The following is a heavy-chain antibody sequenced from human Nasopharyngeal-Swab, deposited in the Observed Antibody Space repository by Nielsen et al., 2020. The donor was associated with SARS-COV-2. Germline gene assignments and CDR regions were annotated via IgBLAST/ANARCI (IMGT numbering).Heavy chain of an antibody. V-gene: IGHV3-33*01. D-gene: IGHD6-13*01. CDR1: GFTFSSYG. J-gene: IGHJ4*02. CDR2: IWYDGSNK. Sequence: GGSLRLSCAASGFTFSSYGMHWVRQAPGKGLEWVAVIWYDGSNKYYADSVKGRFTISRDNSKNTLYLQMNSLRAEDTVVYYCARDFGIAAAGSDVDYWGQGTLVTVSS. CDR3: ARDFGIAAAGSDVDY.